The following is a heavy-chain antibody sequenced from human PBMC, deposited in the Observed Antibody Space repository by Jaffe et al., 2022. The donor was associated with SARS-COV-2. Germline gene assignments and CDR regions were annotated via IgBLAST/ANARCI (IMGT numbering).Heavy chain of an antibody. CDR3: AHVLRPNYYYGMDV. CDR1: GFSLSSTGVG. Sequence: QITLKESGPTLVKPTQTLTLTCTFSGFSLSSTGVGVAWIRQPPGKALEWLALISWNDDKRYSPSLKSRLTITKDTSKNQVVLTMTNMDPVDTATYYCAHVLRPNYYYGMDVWGQGTTVTVSS. CDR2: ISWNDDK. J-gene: IGHJ6*02. D-gene: IGHD3-3*01. V-gene: IGHV2-5*01.